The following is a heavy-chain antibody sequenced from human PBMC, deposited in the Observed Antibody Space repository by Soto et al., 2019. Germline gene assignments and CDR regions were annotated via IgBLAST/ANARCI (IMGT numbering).Heavy chain of an antibody. V-gene: IGHV1-58*01. CDR1: GFTFTSSA. Sequence: GASVKVSCKASGFTFTSSAVQWVRQARGQRLEWIGWIVVGSGNTNYAQKFQERVTITRDMSTSTAYMELSSLRSEDTAVYYCADLPWGTVDIVATIDYWGQGTLVTVSS. J-gene: IGHJ4*02. CDR2: IVVGSGNT. CDR3: ADLPWGTVDIVATIDY. D-gene: IGHD5-12*01.